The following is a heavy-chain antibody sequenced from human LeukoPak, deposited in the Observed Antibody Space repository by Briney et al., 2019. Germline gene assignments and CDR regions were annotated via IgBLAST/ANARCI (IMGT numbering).Heavy chain of an antibody. V-gene: IGHV3-23*01. Sequence: GGSLTLSCAASRFTFSSYAMSWVRQAPGKGREWVSDISGSGGSTYYADSVKGRFTISRDNPKNTLYLQMNSLRAEDTAVYYCAKPYGSGSYYNKNPFDYWGQGTLVTVSS. J-gene: IGHJ4*02. CDR1: RFTFSSYA. D-gene: IGHD3-10*01. CDR2: ISGSGGST. CDR3: AKPYGSGSYYNKNPFDY.